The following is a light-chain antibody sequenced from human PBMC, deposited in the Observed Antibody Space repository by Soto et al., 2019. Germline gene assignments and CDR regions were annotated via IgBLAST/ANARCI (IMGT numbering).Light chain of an antibody. V-gene: IGLV2-14*01. J-gene: IGLJ1*01. CDR3: NSYGSTSTRYV. CDR1: SSDVCGYNY. CDR2: EVS. Sequence: QSALTQPASVSGSPGQSITISCTGTSSDVCGYNYVSWYQQHPGKATKLMIYEVSNRPSGVSNRFSGSKSGNTASLTISGLQAEDEADYFCNSYGSTSTRYVFGTGTKLTVL.